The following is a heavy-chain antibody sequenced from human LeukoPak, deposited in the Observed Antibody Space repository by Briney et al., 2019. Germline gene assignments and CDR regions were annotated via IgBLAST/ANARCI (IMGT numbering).Heavy chain of an antibody. Sequence: GGSLRFSCAASGFTFSSYAMHWVRQAPGKGLEWVAVISYDGSNKYYADSVKGRFTISRDNSKNTLYLQMNSLRAEDTAVYYCARAPSSSWTEYYFDYWGQGTLVTVSS. J-gene: IGHJ4*02. CDR2: ISYDGSNK. CDR1: GFTFSSYA. D-gene: IGHD6-13*01. CDR3: ARAPSSSWTEYYFDY. V-gene: IGHV3-30*04.